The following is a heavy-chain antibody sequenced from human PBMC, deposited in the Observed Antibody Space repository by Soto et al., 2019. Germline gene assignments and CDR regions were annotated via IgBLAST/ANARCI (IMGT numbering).Heavy chain of an antibody. CDR1: GYSFTSYW. V-gene: IGHV5-10-1*01. Sequence: GESLKISCKGSGYSFTSYWISWVRQMPGKGLEWMGRIDPSDSYTNYSPSFQGHVTISADKSISTAYLQWSTLKASDTAMYYCARLPRYCSSTSCSGYYYYGMDVRGQGTTVTVSS. J-gene: IGHJ6*02. CDR2: IDPSDSYT. CDR3: ARLPRYCSSTSCSGYYYYGMDV. D-gene: IGHD2-2*01.